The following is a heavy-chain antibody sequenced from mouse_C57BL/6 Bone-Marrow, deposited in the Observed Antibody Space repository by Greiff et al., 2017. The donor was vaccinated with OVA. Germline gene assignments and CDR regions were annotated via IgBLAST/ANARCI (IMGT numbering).Heavy chain of an antibody. J-gene: IGHJ4*01. Sequence: QVQLQQSGPGLVQPSQSLSITCTVSGFSLTSYGVHWVRQSPGKGLEWLGVIWSGGSTDYNAAFISRLSISKDNSKSQVFLKLNSLQTDDTATYYCAGWFHNPYYYAMDYWGQGTSVTVSS. CDR2: IWSGGST. V-gene: IGHV2-2*01. CDR3: AGWFHNPYYYAMDY. D-gene: IGHD6-1*01. CDR1: GFSLTSYG.